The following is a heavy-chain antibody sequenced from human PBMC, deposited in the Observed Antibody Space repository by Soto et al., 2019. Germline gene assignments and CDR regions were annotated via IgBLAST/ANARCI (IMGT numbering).Heavy chain of an antibody. CDR2: ISSSSSSI. CDR3: ARDKGYYDFWSGSLQGYYYYYMDV. D-gene: IGHD3-3*01. Sequence: PGGSLRLSCAASGFTFNTYSMNWVRQAPGKGLEWLSSISSSSSSIYYADSVKGRFTISRHNTKNTLYLQMNSLRAEDTAVYYCARDKGYYDFWSGSLQGYYYYYMDVWGKGTTVTVSS. J-gene: IGHJ6*03. V-gene: IGHV3-48*01. CDR1: GFTFNTYS.